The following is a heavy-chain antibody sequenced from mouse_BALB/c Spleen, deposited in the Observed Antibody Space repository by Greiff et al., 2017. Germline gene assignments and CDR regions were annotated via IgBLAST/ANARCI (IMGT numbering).Heavy chain of an antibody. V-gene: IGHV1S81*02. J-gene: IGHJ1*01. Sequence: VQLQQPGAELVKPGASVKLSCKASGYTFTSYWMHWVKQRPGQGLEWIGEINPSNGRTNYNEKFKSKATLTVDKSSSTAYMQLSSLTSEDSAVYYCARRRTDWYFDVWGAGTTVTVSS. CDR1: GYTFTSYW. CDR2: INPSNGRT. CDR3: ARRRTDWYFDV.